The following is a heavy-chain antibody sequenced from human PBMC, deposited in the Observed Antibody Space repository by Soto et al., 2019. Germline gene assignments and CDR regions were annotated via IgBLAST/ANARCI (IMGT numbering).Heavy chain of an antibody. J-gene: IGHJ6*02. CDR3: ARTHCISTSCYSPYYYYGMDV. D-gene: IGHD2-2*01. V-gene: IGHV1-2*04. CDR2: INPNSGGT. Sequence: VRQAPGQGLEWMGWINPNSGGTNYAQKFQGWVTMTRDTSISTAYMELSRLRSDDTAVYYCARTHCISTSCYSPYYYYGMDVWGQGTTVTVSS.